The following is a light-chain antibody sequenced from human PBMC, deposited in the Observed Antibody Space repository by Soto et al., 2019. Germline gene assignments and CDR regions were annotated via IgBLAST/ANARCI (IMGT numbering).Light chain of an antibody. Sequence: QSVLTQSPSASASPGASVKLTCTLSSGHSSYAITWHQQQPEKGPRYLMKLNNDGSHTKGDGIPDRFSGSTSGAERYLTISSLQSEDEADYYCQTWGTDTNWVFGGGTKLTVL. CDR1: SGHSSYA. CDR3: QTWGTDTNWV. V-gene: IGLV4-69*01. J-gene: IGLJ3*02. CDR2: LNNDGSH.